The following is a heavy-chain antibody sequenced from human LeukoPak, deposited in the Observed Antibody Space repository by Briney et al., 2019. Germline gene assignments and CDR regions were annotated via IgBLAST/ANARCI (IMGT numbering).Heavy chain of an antibody. Sequence: SETLSLTCTVSGGSISSYYWSWIRQPPGKGLEWIGYIYYSGSTNYNPSLKSRVTISVDTSKNQFSLKLSSVTAADTAVYYCARDRAYSSSSPFDYWGQGTLVTVSS. D-gene: IGHD6-6*01. V-gene: IGHV4-59*01. CDR3: ARDRAYSSSSPFDY. CDR2: IYYSGST. CDR1: GGSISSYY. J-gene: IGHJ4*02.